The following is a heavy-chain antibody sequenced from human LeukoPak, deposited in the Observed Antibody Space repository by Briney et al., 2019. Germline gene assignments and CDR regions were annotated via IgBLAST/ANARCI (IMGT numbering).Heavy chain of an antibody. CDR1: GYSFTNYW. CDR2: IYPGDSDT. V-gene: IGHV5-51*01. Sequence: GESLKISCKGFGYSFTNYWIGWVRQMPGKGLEWMGIIYPGDSDTRYSPSFQGQVTISADKSISTAYLQWSSLKASDTAMYYCARHVGPMGYGDESGMDVWGQGTTVTVSS. CDR3: ARHVGPMGYGDESGMDV. D-gene: IGHD4-17*01. J-gene: IGHJ6*02.